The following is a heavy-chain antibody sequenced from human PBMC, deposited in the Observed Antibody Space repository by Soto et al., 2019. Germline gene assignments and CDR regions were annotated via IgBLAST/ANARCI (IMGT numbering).Heavy chain of an antibody. CDR2: ISAYNGNT. Sequence: ASVKVSCKASGYTFTNYGISWVRQAPGQGLEWMGWISAYNGNTNYAQKFQGRVTITADESTSTAYMELSSLRSEDTAVYYCATYYYDSSGYSKIAGFYYYYGMDVWGQGTTVTVSS. CDR3: ATYYYDSSGYSKIAGFYYYYGMDV. J-gene: IGHJ6*02. V-gene: IGHV1-18*01. D-gene: IGHD3-22*01. CDR1: GYTFTNYG.